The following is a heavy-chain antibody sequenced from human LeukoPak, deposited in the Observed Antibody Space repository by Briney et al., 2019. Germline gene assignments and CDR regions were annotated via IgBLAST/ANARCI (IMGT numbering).Heavy chain of an antibody. CDR3: ASLVSSAAGAFDI. V-gene: IGHV1-69*01. Sequence: ASVKVSCKASGGTFSSYAISWVRQAPGQGLEWMGGIIPIFGTANYAQKFQGRVTITADESTSTAYMELSSLRSEDTAVYYCASLVSSAAGAFDIWAKGQWSPSLQ. CDR1: GGTFSSYA. CDR2: IIPIFGTA. D-gene: IGHD6-13*01. J-gene: IGHJ3*02.